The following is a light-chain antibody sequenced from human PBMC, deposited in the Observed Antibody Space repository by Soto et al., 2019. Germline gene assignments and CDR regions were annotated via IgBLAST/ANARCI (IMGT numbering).Light chain of an antibody. Sequence: DIVMTQSPDSLAVSLGERATINCKSSQSVLYSSNNKNYSAWYQQKPGQPPKLLIYWASTRESGVPDRFSASGSGTDFTLTISSLQAEDVAVYYCQQYYSTTLTFGGGTKVEIK. J-gene: IGKJ4*01. CDR1: QSVLYSSNNKNY. CDR3: QQYYSTTLT. V-gene: IGKV4-1*01. CDR2: WAS.